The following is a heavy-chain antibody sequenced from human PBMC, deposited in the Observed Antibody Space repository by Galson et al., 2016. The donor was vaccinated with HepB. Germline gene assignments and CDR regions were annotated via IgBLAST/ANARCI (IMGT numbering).Heavy chain of an antibody. D-gene: IGHD1-1*01. CDR2: INPVTGVA. CDR1: GYAFTGFF. V-gene: IGHV1-46*01. J-gene: IGHJ6*02. Sequence: SVKVSCKASGYAFTGFFLHWVRLAPGQGLEWVAMINPVTGVADYAAGFQGRVTLTSDTPTSTVYLELHGLKSGDTAVYYCAKDVSPIDDDVPDYGVDVWGQGTTVTVSS. CDR3: AKDVSPIDDDVPDYGVDV.